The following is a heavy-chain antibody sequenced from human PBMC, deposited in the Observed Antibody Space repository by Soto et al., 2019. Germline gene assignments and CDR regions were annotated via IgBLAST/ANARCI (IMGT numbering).Heavy chain of an antibody. D-gene: IGHD5-18*01. V-gene: IGHV5-51*01. CDR3: ARSLWIQLWSQNYGMDV. CDR2: IYPGDSDT. CDR1: GYSFTSYW. J-gene: IGHJ6*02. Sequence: PGESLKISCKGSGYSFTSYWIGWVRQMPGKGLEWMGIIYPGDSDTRYSPSFQGQVTISADKSISTAYLQWSSLKASDTAMYYCARSLWIQLWSQNYGMDVWGQGTTVTVSS.